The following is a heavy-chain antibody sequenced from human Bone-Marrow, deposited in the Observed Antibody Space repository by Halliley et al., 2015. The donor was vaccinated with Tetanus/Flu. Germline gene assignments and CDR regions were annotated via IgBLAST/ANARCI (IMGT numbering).Heavy chain of an antibody. V-gene: IGHV3-53*01. J-gene: IGHJ4*02. CDR2: FYSSGST. Sequence: WVSIFYSSGSTNNADSGKGRFTIPRDNSKNSLYLQMNRLSVGVPAVYYCARGLFIHGPGLLGYWGQGTLVTVSS. D-gene: IGHD3-16*01. CDR3: ARGLFIHGPGLLGY.